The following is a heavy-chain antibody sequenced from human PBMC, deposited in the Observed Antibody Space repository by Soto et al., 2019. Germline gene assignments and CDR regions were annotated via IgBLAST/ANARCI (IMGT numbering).Heavy chain of an antibody. J-gene: IGHJ5*02. CDR2: ISHTRNA. Sequence: SETLSLTCAVSDFPLSSNNFWGWVRQPPGKGLEWIASISHTRNAYYNPSLKSRVTISVDTSENQFSLNLTSVTAADTAVYYWARDVRVGSSNWFDPWGKGPLVTVSS. CDR1: DFPLSSNNF. CDR3: ARDVRVGSSNWFDP. V-gene: IGHV4-38-2*02. D-gene: IGHD1-26*01.